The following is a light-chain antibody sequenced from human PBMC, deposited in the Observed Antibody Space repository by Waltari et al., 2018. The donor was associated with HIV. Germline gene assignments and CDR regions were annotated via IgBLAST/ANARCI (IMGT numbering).Light chain of an antibody. V-gene: IGLV1-40*01. Sequence: QSVLTQPPSVSGAPGQRVTISCTGSSSNIGAGFDVHWYQQVPGTAPKLLIYGTINRPSGVPDRFSGSKSGASASLAITGLQAEDEADYYCQSYDSSLSGSRVFGTGTKVTVL. CDR3: QSYDSSLSGSRV. J-gene: IGLJ1*01. CDR1: SSNIGAGFD. CDR2: GTI.